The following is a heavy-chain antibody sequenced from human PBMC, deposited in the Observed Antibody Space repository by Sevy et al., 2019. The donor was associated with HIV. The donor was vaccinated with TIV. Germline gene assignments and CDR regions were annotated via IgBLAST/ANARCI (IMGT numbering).Heavy chain of an antibody. CDR2: IIPIFGTA. CDR3: ARDGGRDIVVVPASGRRNDAFDI. V-gene: IGHV1-69*15. J-gene: IGHJ3*02. D-gene: IGHD2-2*01. Sequence: KVSCKASGGTFSSYAISWVRQAPGQGLEWMGRIIPIFGTANYAQKFQGRVTITADESTSTAYMELSSLRSEDTAVYYCARDGGRDIVVVPASGRRNDAFDIWGQGTMVTVSS. CDR1: GGTFSSYA.